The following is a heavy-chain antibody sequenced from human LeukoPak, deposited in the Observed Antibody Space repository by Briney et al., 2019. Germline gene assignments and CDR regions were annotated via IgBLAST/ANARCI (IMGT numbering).Heavy chain of an antibody. CDR1: GYSFTSCW. D-gene: IGHD6-13*01. CDR2: IYPGDSDT. CDR3: ARHLSSSIWYNYNYYMDV. V-gene: IGHV5-51*01. J-gene: IGHJ6*03. Sequence: KPGESLKISCKGSGYSFTSCWIGWVRQMPGKGLEWMGIIYPGDSDTRYSPSFQGQVTISADKSISTAYLQWSSLKASDTAMYYCARHLSSSIWYNYNYYMDVWGKGTTVTVSS.